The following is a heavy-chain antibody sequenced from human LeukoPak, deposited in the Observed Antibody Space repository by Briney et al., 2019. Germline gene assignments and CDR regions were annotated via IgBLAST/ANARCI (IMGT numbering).Heavy chain of an antibody. CDR2: ISWNGANT. V-gene: IGHV3-20*04. J-gene: IGHJ4*02. CDR3: ARDHCRSTTCYFED. CDR1: GFPFDGFG. Sequence: PGGSLRLSCVASGFPFDGFGLSWVRQVPGRGLEWVARISWNGANTGYADSVKGRFTISRGNAENSLFLQMHSLTADDTCLYYCARDHCRSTTCYFEDWGQGTLVTVSS. D-gene: IGHD2-2*01.